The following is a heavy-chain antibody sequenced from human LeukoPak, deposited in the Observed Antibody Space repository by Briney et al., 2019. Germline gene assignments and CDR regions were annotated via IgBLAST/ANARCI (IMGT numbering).Heavy chain of an antibody. V-gene: IGHV4-34*01. D-gene: IGHD6-6*01. Sequence: SETLSLTCAVYGGSFSGYYWSWIRQPPGKGLEWIGEINHSGSTNYNPSLKSRVTISVDTSKNQFSLKLSSVTAADTAVYYCARTMYSSSSEGGYWGQGTLVTVSS. CDR2: INHSGST. J-gene: IGHJ4*02. CDR1: GGSFSGYY. CDR3: ARTMYSSSSEGGY.